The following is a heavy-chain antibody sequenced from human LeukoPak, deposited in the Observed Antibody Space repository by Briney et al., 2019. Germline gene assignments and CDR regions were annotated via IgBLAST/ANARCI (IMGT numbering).Heavy chain of an antibody. CDR3: GSDLRSGY. CDR2: INSDGSSI. J-gene: IGHJ4*02. CDR1: GLTFSNYW. V-gene: IGHV3-74*01. Sequence: GGSLRLSCAASGLTFSNYWMYWVRHAPGKGLVWVSRINSDGSSINYADSVKGRFTISRDNAKNTVYLQMNSLRAEDTAMYYCGSDLRSGYWGQGTLVTVSS.